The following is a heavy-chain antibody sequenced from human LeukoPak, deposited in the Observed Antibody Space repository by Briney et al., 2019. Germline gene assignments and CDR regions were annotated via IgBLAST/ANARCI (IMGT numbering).Heavy chain of an antibody. V-gene: IGHV4-39*01. CDR2: IYYSGST. Sequence: PPETLSLTCTVSGGSISSSGYYWGWIRQPPGKGLEWIGSIYYSGSTYYNPSLKSRVTISVDTPKNQFSLKLSSVTAADTAVYYCARPGYYYDSSGYHYRDYWGQGTLVTVSS. CDR3: ARPGYYYDSSGYHYRDY. CDR1: GGSISSSGYY. D-gene: IGHD3-22*01. J-gene: IGHJ4*02.